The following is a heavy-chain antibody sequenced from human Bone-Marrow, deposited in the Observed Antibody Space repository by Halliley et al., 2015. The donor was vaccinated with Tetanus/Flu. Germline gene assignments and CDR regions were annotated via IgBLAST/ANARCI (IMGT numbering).Heavy chain of an antibody. J-gene: IGHJ5*02. CDR2: ISGSGDTS. Sequence: SAISGSGDTSYYADSVQGRFTISRDNSKNTLYLQMTRLRAEDTAVYYCAPDPSGPWKNWFAPWGQGTLVTVSS. CDR3: APDPSGPWKNWFAP. V-gene: IGHV3-23*01. D-gene: IGHD1-1*01.